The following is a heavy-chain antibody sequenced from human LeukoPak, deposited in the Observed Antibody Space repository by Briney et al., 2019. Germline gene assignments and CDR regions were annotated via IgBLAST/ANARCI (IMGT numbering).Heavy chain of an antibody. CDR3: ARAGGYQGAFAI. D-gene: IGHD3-22*01. CDR2: INHSGST. Sequence: PSETLSLNCAVYGGSFSGYYWSWIRQPPGKGREWIGEINHSGSTNYNPSLKSRVTISVDTSKNQFSLKLSSGTAADTAVYYCARAGGYQGAFAIWGEGTMVSVS. CDR1: GGSFSGYY. J-gene: IGHJ3*02. V-gene: IGHV4-34*01.